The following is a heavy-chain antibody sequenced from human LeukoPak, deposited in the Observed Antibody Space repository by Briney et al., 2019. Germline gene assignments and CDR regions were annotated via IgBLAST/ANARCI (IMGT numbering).Heavy chain of an antibody. Sequence: GGSLRLPCAASGFTFSSYAMHWVRQAPGKGLEWVAVISYDGSNKYYADSVKGRFTISRDNSKNTLYLQMNSLRAEDTAVYYCARELIAVAAVGYFDYWGQGTLVTVSS. V-gene: IGHV3-30-3*01. CDR2: ISYDGSNK. D-gene: IGHD6-19*01. CDR3: ARELIAVAAVGYFDY. J-gene: IGHJ4*02. CDR1: GFTFSSYA.